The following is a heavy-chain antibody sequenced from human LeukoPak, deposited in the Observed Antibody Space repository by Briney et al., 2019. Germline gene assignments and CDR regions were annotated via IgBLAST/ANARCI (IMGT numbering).Heavy chain of an antibody. D-gene: IGHD6-6*01. V-gene: IGHV6-1*01. J-gene: IGHJ6*02. CDR1: GDSVSSNSAA. CDR2: TYYRSKWYN. CDR3: AGDLLVYSSSAHYYYYGMDV. Sequence: SQTLSLTCAISGDSVSSNSAAWNWIRQSPSRGLEWLGRTYYRSKWYNDYAVSVKSRITINPDTSKNQFSLQLNSVTPEDTAVYYCAGDLLVYSSSAHYYYYGMDVWGQGTTVTVSS.